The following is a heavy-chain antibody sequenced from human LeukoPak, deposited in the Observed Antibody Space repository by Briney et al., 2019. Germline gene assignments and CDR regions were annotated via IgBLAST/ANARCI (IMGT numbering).Heavy chain of an antibody. CDR2: ISSSGSAI. CDR1: RFIISDYY. Sequence: GGSLRLSCAASRFIISDYYMTWIPQAPGKGLEWVSYISSSGSAIYYADSVKGRFTVSRDNARNSLYLQMNSLRVEDTAVYYCATLGRNYFDSWGQGSLVTVSS. CDR3: ATLGRNYFDS. D-gene: IGHD2-15*01. V-gene: IGHV3-11*01. J-gene: IGHJ4*02.